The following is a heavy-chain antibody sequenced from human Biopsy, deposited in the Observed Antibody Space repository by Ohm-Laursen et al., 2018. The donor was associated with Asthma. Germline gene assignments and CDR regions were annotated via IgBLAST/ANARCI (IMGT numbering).Heavy chain of an antibody. J-gene: IGHJ3*02. CDR3: VRDGTDDAFDI. CDR2: ISKDASTQ. V-gene: IGHV3-30*03. D-gene: IGHD1-1*01. CDR1: GFTFSKNG. Sequence: SLRLSCAASGFTFSKNGMHWVRQAPGKGLEWVGVISKDASTQDYADSVKGRFTMARDNSKNTLDLQMNSLREEDTAVYYCVRDGTDDAFDIWGQGTVVSVSS.